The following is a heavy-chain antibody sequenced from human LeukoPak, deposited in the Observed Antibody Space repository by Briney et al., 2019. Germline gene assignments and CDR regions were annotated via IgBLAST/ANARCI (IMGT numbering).Heavy chain of an antibody. J-gene: IGHJ6*02. CDR2: INAGNGNT. V-gene: IGHV1-3*01. Sequence: ASVKVSCKASGYTFTSYAMHWVRQAPGQRLEWMGWINAGNGNTKYSQKFQGRVTITRDTSASTAYMELSSLRSEDTAVYYCASQDPTVTTYYYYYGMDVWGQRTTATVSS. CDR1: GYTFTSYA. D-gene: IGHD4-17*01. CDR3: ASQDPTVTTYYYYYGMDV.